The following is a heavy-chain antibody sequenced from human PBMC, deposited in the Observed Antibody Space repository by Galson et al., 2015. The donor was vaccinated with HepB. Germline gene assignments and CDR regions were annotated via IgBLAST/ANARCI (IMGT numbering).Heavy chain of an antibody. D-gene: IGHD4-17*01. V-gene: IGHV1-8*01. CDR2: MNPNSGNT. Sequence: SVKVSCKASGYTFTSYDINWVRQATGQGLEWMGWMNPNSGNTGYAQKFQGRVTMTRNTSISTAYMELSSLRSEDTAVYYCARIGWDYGDYLYYYYYYMDVWGKGTTVTVSS. CDR3: ARIGWDYGDYLYYYYYYMDV. J-gene: IGHJ6*03. CDR1: GYTFTSYD.